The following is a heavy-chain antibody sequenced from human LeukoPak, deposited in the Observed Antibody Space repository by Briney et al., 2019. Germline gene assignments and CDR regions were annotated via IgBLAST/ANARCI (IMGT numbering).Heavy chain of an antibody. CDR2: ISGSGART. D-gene: IGHD1-26*01. CDR3: AKESYSGSYYGYFDY. Sequence: GGSLRLSCAASGFTFSSYAMSWVRQAPGKGLEWVSGISGSGARTYYADPVKGRFTISRDNSKDTLYLQMNSLRAEDTAVYYCAKESYSGSYYGYFDYWGQGTLVTVSS. J-gene: IGHJ4*02. CDR1: GFTFSSYA. V-gene: IGHV3-23*01.